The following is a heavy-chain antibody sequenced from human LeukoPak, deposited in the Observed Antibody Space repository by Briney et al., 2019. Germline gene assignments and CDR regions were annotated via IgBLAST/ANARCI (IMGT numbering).Heavy chain of an antibody. J-gene: IGHJ4*02. CDR3: ARGSEIAAPRPFDY. CDR1: GFTFSSYV. V-gene: IGHV3-33*01. D-gene: IGHD6-13*01. Sequence: GRSLRLSSAASGFTFSSYVMHWVRQAPGKGLEWVAVIWYDGTNKYYADSVKGRFTISRDNSKNTLYLQMNSLRAEDTAVYYCARGSEIAAPRPFDYWGQGTLVTVSS. CDR2: IWYDGTNK.